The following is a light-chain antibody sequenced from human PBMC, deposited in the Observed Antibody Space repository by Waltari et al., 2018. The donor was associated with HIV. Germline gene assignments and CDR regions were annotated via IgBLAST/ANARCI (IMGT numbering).Light chain of an antibody. V-gene: IGKV1-NL1*01. CDR1: QGISNS. CDR2: DAS. CDR3: QQNYSTPTWT. Sequence: DIQMTQSPSSLSASVGDRVTISCRASQGISNSLAWYQHKPGKAPKLLLYDASTLESGVPYGFSGSASGTDYTLTISSLQPEDCATYYCQQNYSTPTWTFGHVTKV. J-gene: IGKJ1*01.